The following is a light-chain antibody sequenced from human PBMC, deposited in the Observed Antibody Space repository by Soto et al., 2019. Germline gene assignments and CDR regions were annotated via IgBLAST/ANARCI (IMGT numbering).Light chain of an antibody. CDR1: SSDIGAHYD. Sequence: QAVVTQPPSVSGAPGQRVTISCTGSSSDIGAHYDVHWYQQLPGTAPKLLIYGNNNRPSGVPDRFSGSKSGTSASLAITGLQAEDEADYYCCSYAGSNTFFVFGTGTKLTVL. J-gene: IGLJ1*01. CDR3: CSYAGSNTFFV. CDR2: GNN. V-gene: IGLV1-40*01.